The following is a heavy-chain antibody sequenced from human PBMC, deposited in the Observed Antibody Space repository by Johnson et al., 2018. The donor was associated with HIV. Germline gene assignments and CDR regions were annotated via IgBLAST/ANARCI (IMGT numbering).Heavy chain of an antibody. CDR3: ARDIGSSWSSTHLLASDI. J-gene: IGHJ3*02. D-gene: IGHD6-13*01. Sequence: QVQLVESGGGVVQPGRSLRLSCAASGFTFSSYGMHWVRQAPGKGLEWVAVISYDGSNKYYADSVKGRFTISRDNSKNTLYLQMNSLRAEDTAVYYCARDIGSSWSSTHLLASDIWGQGTMVTVSS. CDR1: GFTFSSYG. CDR2: ISYDGSNK. V-gene: IGHV3-30*03.